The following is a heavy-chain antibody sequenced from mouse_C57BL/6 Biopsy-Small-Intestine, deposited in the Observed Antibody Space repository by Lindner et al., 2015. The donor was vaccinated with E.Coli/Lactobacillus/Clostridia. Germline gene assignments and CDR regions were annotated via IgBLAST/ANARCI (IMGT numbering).Heavy chain of an antibody. Sequence: LQLQESGAELMKPGASVKLSCKATGYTFTGYWIEWVKQRPGHGLEWIGEILPGSGSTNYNEKFKGKATFTADTSSNTAYMQLSSLTTEDSAIYYCARKDFYYYGSSRYYAMDYWGQGTSVTVSS. D-gene: IGHD1-1*01. CDR1: GYTFTGYW. CDR3: ARKDFYYYGSSRYYAMDY. V-gene: IGHV1-9*01. J-gene: IGHJ4*01. CDR2: ILPGSGST.